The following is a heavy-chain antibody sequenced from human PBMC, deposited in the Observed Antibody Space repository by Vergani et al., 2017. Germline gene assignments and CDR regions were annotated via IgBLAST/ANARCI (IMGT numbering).Heavy chain of an antibody. Sequence: QVHLQEWGAGLLKPSETLSLTCSVYNESFSDYYWIWIRQSPRKGLEWIGEINHVGTTDYTPSLRSRLTMSIDTSKKEFSLSLRSVTAADTAVYYCAGSFHRQSIYGVSHWGEGAMVIASS. CDR1: NESFSDYY. CDR2: INHVGTT. CDR3: AGSFHRQSIYGVSH. D-gene: IGHD5/OR15-5a*01. V-gene: IGHV4-34*01. J-gene: IGHJ4*02.